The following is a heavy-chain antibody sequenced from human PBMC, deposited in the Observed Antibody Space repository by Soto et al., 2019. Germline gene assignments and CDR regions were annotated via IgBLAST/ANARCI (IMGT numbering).Heavy chain of an antibody. Sequence: SETLSLTCTVSGGSISSGGYYWSWIRQHPGKGLEWIGYIYYSGSTYYNPSLKSRVTISVDTSKNQFSLKLSSVTAADTAVYYCATAITRVPAAPNWFDPWGQGTLVTVSS. CDR2: IYYSGST. CDR3: ATAITRVPAAPNWFDP. D-gene: IGHD2-2*01. CDR1: GGSISSGGYY. J-gene: IGHJ5*02. V-gene: IGHV4-31*03.